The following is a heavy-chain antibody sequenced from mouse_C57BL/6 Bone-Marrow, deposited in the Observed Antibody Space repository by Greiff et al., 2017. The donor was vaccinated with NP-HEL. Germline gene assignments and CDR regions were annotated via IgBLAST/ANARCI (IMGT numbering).Heavy chain of an antibody. CDR2: ISDGGSYT. V-gene: IGHV5-4*01. Sequence: EVQRVESGGGLVKPGGSLKLSCAASGFPFSSYAMSWVRQTPEKRLEWVATISDGGSYTYYPDNVKGRFTISRDNAKNNLYLQMSHLKSEDTAMYYCARTVPVDYWGQGTTLTVSS. CDR1: GFPFSSYA. CDR3: ARTVPVDY. J-gene: IGHJ2*01.